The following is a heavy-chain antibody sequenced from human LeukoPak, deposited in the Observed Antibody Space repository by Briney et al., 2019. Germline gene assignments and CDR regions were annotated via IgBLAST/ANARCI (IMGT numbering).Heavy chain of an antibody. J-gene: IGHJ4*02. CDR3: AKDSHTPYSSSWPYYFDY. D-gene: IGHD6-13*01. CDR2: ISSSSSTI. CDR1: GFTFSSYS. V-gene: IGHV3-48*01. Sequence: GGSLRLSCAASGFTFSSYSMNWVRQAPGKGLEWVSHISSSSSTIYYADSVKGRFTISRDNSKNTLYLQMNSLRTEDTAVYYCAKDSHTPYSSSWPYYFDYWGQGTLVTVSS.